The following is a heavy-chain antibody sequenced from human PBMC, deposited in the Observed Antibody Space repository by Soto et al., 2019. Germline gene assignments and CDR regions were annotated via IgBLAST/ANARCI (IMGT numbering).Heavy chain of an antibody. CDR3: ARQIYDSDTGPNFQYYFDS. V-gene: IGHV5-10-1*01. D-gene: IGHD3-22*01. CDR2: IDPSDSQT. CDR1: GYSFAGYW. J-gene: IGHJ4*02. Sequence: PGESLKISCKGSGYSFAGYWITWVRQKPGKGLEWMGRIDPSDSQTYYSPSFRGHVTISATKSITTVFLQWSSLRASDTAMYYCARQIYDSDTGPNFQYYFDSWRQVTPVTVSS.